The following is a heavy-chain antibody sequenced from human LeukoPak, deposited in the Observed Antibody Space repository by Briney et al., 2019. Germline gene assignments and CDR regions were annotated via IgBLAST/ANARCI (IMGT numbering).Heavy chain of an antibody. V-gene: IGHV1-8*01. J-gene: IGHJ4*02. D-gene: IGHD3-10*01. CDR2: MNPNSGNT. Sequence: ASVKVSCKASGYTFTSYDINWVRQATGQGLEWMGWMNPNSGNTGYAQKFQGRITMTRDTSMSTAYMELSSLRSEDTAVYYCASRLGSVLGAFDSWGQGTLVTVSS. CDR3: ASRLGSVLGAFDS. CDR1: GYTFTSYD.